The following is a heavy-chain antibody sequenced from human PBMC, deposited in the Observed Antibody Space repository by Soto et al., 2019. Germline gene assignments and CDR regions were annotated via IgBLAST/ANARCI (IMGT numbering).Heavy chain of an antibody. V-gene: IGHV1-69*02. D-gene: IGHD3-10*01. Sequence: QVQLVQSGAEVKRPGSSVKVSCKASGDTFKFYSINWVRQAPGLGLEWMGRVNPIVSMSNYAQKFQGRGTMTADKSTRTAYMELSRLRSDDTAIYYCASSYGSGYRAFDYWGQGVLVIVSS. CDR3: ASSYGSGYRAFDY. J-gene: IGHJ4*02. CDR1: GDTFKFYS. CDR2: VNPIVSMS.